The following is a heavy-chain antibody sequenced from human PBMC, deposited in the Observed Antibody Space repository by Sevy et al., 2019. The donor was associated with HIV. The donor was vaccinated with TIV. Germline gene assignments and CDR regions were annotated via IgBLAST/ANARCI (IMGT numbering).Heavy chain of an antibody. CDR2: ISYDGSNK. D-gene: IGHD3-10*01. Sequence: GGSLRLSCAASGFTFSSYGMHWVRQAPGKGLEWVAVISYDGSNKYYADSVKGRFTISRDNSKNTLYLQMNSLRAEDTAVYYCANGGGSGSYPPTNYFYYYYYMDVWGKGTTVTVSS. CDR1: GFTFSSYG. V-gene: IGHV3-30*18. J-gene: IGHJ6*03. CDR3: ANGGGSGSYPPTNYFYYYYYMDV.